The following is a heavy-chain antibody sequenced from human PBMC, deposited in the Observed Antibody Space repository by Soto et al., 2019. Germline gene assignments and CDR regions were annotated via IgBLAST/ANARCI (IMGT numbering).Heavy chain of an antibody. V-gene: IGHV3-72*01. J-gene: IGHJ6*02. CDR2: TRNKANSYTT. D-gene: IGHD3-22*01. CDR1: GFTFSDHC. CDR3: ARDSSGFKGYYGMDV. Sequence: GGSLRLSCAASGFTFSDHCMDWVRQAPGKGLEWVGRTRNKANSYTTEYAASVKGRFTISRDDSKNSLYLQMNSLKTEDTAVYYCARDSSGFKGYYGMDVWGQGTTVTVSS.